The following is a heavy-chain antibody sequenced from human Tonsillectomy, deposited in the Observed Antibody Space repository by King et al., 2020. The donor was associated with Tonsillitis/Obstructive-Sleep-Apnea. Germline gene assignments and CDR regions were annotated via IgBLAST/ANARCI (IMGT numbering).Heavy chain of an antibody. CDR2: IYPYDSDT. J-gene: IGHJ4*02. CDR3: ARQGSFWPLDY. Sequence: VQLVQSGAEVKKPGESLKISCKGSGYTFTSYWIAWVRQMPGKGLELMGVIYPYDSDTRYSPSFQGQVTISADKSISAAYLQWSSLKASDTAIYYCARQGSFWPLDYWGQGTLVTVSS. CDR1: GYTFTSYW. V-gene: IGHV5-51*01. D-gene: IGHD1-26*01.